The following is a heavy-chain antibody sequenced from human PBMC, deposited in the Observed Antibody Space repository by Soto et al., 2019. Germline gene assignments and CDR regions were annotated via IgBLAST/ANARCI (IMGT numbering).Heavy chain of an antibody. D-gene: IGHD3-9*01. Sequence: SETLSLTCTVSGGSISSYYWNWIRQPPGKGLEWIGYIYHRGNTNYNPSLKSRVTISVDTSKNQFSLKLSSVTAADTAVYYCARQPGYYDILTGYSTYYFDYWGQGPPVTVSS. CDR2: IYHRGNT. CDR1: GGSISSYY. J-gene: IGHJ4*02. CDR3: ARQPGYYDILTGYSTYYFDY. V-gene: IGHV4-59*08.